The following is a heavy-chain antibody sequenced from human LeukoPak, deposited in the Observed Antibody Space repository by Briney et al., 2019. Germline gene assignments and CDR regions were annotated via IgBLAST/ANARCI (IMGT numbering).Heavy chain of an antibody. D-gene: IGHD2-2*02. CDR1: GFTFSSYW. CDR2: ISGSGAST. V-gene: IGHV3-23*01. Sequence: GGSLRLSRAASGFTFSSYWMSWVRQAPGKGLELVSTISGSGASTFYADSVRGRFITSKDIPSNIVYLQMNSLRAEDTAVYYCAKGSRGYTNYYFDYWGQGTLVTVSS. CDR3: AKGSRGYTNYYFDY. J-gene: IGHJ4*02.